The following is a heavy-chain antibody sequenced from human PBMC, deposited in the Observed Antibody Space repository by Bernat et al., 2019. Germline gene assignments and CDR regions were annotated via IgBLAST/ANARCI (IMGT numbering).Heavy chain of an antibody. V-gene: IGHV3-30-3*01. CDR2: ISYDGSNK. J-gene: IGHJ6*02. CDR1: GFTFSSYA. D-gene: IGHD6-13*01. CDR3: ARDFSSTHYGMDV. Sequence: QVQLVESGGGVVQPGRSLRLSCAASGFTFSSYAMHWVRQAPGKGLEWVAVISYDGSNKYYADSVKGRFTISRDNSKNTLYLQMNSLRAEDTAVYYCARDFSSTHYGMDVWGQGTTVTVSS.